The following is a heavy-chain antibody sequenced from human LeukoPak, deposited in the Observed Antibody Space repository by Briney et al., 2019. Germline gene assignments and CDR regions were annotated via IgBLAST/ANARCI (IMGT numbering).Heavy chain of an antibody. CDR3: ARDRGSSGHKPYDY. CDR1: GFPFSSYA. Sequence: PGGSLRLFCAASGFPFSSYAMHWVRQAPGKGLEGVAVISYDGSNKYYADSVKGRFTISRDISKHTLYLQMNSLRAEDTAVYYWARDRGSSGHKPYDYWGQGTLVTVSS. J-gene: IGHJ4*02. V-gene: IGHV3-30*04. D-gene: IGHD6-19*01. CDR2: ISYDGSNK.